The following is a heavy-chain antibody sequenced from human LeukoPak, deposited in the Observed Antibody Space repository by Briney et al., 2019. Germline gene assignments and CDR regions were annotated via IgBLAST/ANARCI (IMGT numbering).Heavy chain of an antibody. CDR1: GYTFTSYG. J-gene: IGHJ6*02. CDR3: ARLLMGHYTLYDYYGMDV. Sequence: ASVKVSCKASGYTFTSYGISWVRQAPGQGLEWMGWISAYNGNTNYAQKLQGRVTMTTDTSTNTAYMELRSLRSDDTAVYYCARLLMGHYTLYDYYGMDVWGQGTTVTVSS. CDR2: ISAYNGNT. V-gene: IGHV1-18*01. D-gene: IGHD4-17*01.